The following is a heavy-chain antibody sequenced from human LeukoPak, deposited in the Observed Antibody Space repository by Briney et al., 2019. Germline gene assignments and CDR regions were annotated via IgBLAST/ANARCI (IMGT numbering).Heavy chain of an antibody. Sequence: SLRLSCAASGFTFDDRAMHWVRQGPGKGLEWVSGISWNSGGIGYADSVKGRFTISRDNAKHSLYLQMNSLRAEDTALYYCVRDRGLSMYHFDHWGQGTLVTVSS. V-gene: IGHV3-9*01. CDR2: ISWNSGGI. J-gene: IGHJ4*02. D-gene: IGHD3-16*02. CDR1: GFTFDDRA. CDR3: VRDRGLSMYHFDH.